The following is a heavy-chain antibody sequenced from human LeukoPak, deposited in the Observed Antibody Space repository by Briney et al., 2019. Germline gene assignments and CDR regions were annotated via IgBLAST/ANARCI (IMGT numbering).Heavy chain of an antibody. CDR3: ARDLRLVLRYFEFDP. Sequence: ASVKVSCKASGYTFTGYYMHWVRQAPGQGLEGMGWINPNSGGTNYAQKFQGRVTMTRDTSISTAYMELSRLRSDDTAVYYCARDLRLVLRYFEFDPWGQGTLVTVSS. J-gene: IGHJ5*02. D-gene: IGHD3-9*01. V-gene: IGHV1-2*02. CDR1: GYTFTGYY. CDR2: INPNSGGT.